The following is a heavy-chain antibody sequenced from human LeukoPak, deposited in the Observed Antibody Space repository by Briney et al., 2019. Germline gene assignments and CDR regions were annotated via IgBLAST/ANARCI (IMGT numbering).Heavy chain of an antibody. CDR1: GYTFTSYG. CDR3: ARDSPVVTEKDWFDP. D-gene: IGHD2-21*02. V-gene: IGHV1-69*06. CDR2: IIPIFGTA. J-gene: IGHJ5*02. Sequence: SVKVSCKASGYTFTSYGISWVRQAPGQGLEWMGGIIPIFGTANYAQKFQGRVTITADKSTSTAYMELSSLRSEDTAVYYCARDSPVVTEKDWFDPWGQGTLVTVSS.